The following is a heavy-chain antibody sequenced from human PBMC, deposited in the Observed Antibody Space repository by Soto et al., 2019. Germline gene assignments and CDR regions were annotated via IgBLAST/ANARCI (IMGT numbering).Heavy chain of an antibody. D-gene: IGHD3-9*01. CDR1: GYTFPSYG. V-gene: IGHV1-18*01. CDR3: ARGYDILTGPSVY. CDR2: ISAYNGNT. Sequence: ASVKVSCKASGYTFPSYGISWLRQAPGQGLEWMGWISAYNGNTNYAQNLQGRVTMTTETSTSTAYMELRGLRSDDTAVYYCARGYDILTGPSVYWGQGTLVTVSS. J-gene: IGHJ4*02.